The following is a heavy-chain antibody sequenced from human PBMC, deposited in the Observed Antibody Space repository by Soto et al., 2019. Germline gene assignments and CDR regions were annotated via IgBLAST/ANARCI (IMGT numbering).Heavy chain of an antibody. CDR2: ISRSGGST. V-gene: IGHV3-23*01. D-gene: IGHD3-10*01. CDR1: GFTFSSYP. J-gene: IGHJ5*02. Sequence: GGSLRLSCASSGFTFSSYPMSWVRPAPGKGLEWVSAISRSGGSTYYADSVKGRFTISRDNSKNTLYLQMNSLRAEDTAVYYCAKDRSTYYLVPPFDPWGQGTLVTVSS. CDR3: AKDRSTYYLVPPFDP.